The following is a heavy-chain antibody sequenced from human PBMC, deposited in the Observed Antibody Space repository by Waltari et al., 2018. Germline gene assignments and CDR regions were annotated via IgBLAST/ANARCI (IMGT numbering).Heavy chain of an antibody. D-gene: IGHD3-10*01. CDR1: GGTFSSYA. CDR2: SIPIFGTA. J-gene: IGHJ4*02. V-gene: IGHV1-69*13. CDR3: ATLSDYGVPSPPY. Sequence: QVQLVQSGAAVKKPGSSVKVSCKASGGTFSSYAISWVRQAPGQGLEWMGGSIPIFGTANYAQKFQGRGTITADESTSTAYMELSSLRSEDTAVYYCATLSDYGVPSPPYWGQGTLVTVSS.